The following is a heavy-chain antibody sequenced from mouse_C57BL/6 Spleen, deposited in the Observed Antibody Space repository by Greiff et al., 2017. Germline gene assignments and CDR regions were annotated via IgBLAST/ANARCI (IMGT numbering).Heavy chain of an antibody. CDR1: GYTFTSYW. CDR2: IYPSDSET. V-gene: IGHV1-61*01. CDR3: ARLYGYYPFAY. Sequence: QVQLQQPGAELVRPGSSVKLSCKASGYTFTSYWMDWVKQRPGQGLEWIGNIYPSDSETHYNQKFKDKATLTVDKSSSTAYMQLSSLTSEDSAVYYCARLYGYYPFAYWGQGTLVTVSA. J-gene: IGHJ3*01. D-gene: IGHD2-3*01.